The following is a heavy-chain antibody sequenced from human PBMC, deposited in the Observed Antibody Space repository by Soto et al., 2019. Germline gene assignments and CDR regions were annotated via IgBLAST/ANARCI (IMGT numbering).Heavy chain of an antibody. J-gene: IGHJ4*02. D-gene: IGHD2-2*01. CDR3: ARGIGYCSSINCYSSRRLRFDS. Sequence: QVQLQQWGAGLLKPSETLSLTCAVYGGSFSGYYWTWIRQSPEKGLEWIAEVNHSGTTYYNPSLKTRVTISVHTPKNQFTLKMSSVTAADTAVYYCARGIGYCSSINCYSSRRLRFDSLGQGTLVTVSS. CDR1: GGSFSGYY. V-gene: IGHV4-34*01. CDR2: VNHSGTT.